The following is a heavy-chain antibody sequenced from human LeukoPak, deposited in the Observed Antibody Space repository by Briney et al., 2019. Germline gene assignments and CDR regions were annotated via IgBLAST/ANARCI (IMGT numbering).Heavy chain of an antibody. Sequence: GGSLRLSCAASGFTFSSSVMTWVRQAPGKGLEWVSAISGSGGSTYYADSVKGRFTISRDNSKNTLYLQMNSLRAEDTAVYYCAKFYYYYYMDVWGKGTTVTVSS. CDR1: GFTFSSSV. V-gene: IGHV3-23*01. CDR2: ISGSGGST. J-gene: IGHJ6*03. CDR3: AKFYYYYYMDV.